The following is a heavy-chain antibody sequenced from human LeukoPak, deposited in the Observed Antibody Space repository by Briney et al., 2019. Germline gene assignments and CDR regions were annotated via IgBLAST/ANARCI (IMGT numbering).Heavy chain of an antibody. CDR3: AKHDLRAKDYFDY. Sequence: GGSLRLSCAASEFTFSSYDMSWVRQAPGKGLEWVSVISGSGGSTYYADSVKGRFTISRDNSKNTLYLQMNSLRAEDTAVYYCAKHDLRAKDYFDYWGQGTLVTVSS. CDR2: ISGSGGST. V-gene: IGHV3-23*01. CDR1: EFTFSSYD. J-gene: IGHJ4*02. D-gene: IGHD1-1*01.